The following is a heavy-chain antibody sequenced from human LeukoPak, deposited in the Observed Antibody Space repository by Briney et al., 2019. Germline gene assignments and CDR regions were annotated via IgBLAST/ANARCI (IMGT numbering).Heavy chain of an antibody. V-gene: IGHV1-69*04. D-gene: IGHD2-2*01. CDR2: IIPIFGIA. CDR3: ARAVCSSTSCYPFDY. J-gene: IGHJ4*02. Sequence: GASVKVSCKASGGTFSSYAISWVRQAPGQGLEWMGRIIPIFGIANYAQKFQGRVTITADKSTSTAYMELSSLRSEDTAVYYCARAVCSSTSCYPFDYWGQGTLVTVSS. CDR1: GGTFSSYA.